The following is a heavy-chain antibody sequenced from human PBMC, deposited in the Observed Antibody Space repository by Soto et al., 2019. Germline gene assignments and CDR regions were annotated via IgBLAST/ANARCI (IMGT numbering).Heavy chain of an antibody. CDR1: GGTFSSYA. Sequence: SVKVSCKASGGTFSSYAISWVRQAPGQGLEWMGGIIPIFGTANYAQKFQGRVTITADESTSTAYMELSSLRSEDTAVYYCARAKYYYGSGSYFDYYYYGMDVWGQGTTVTVSS. V-gene: IGHV1-69*13. CDR3: ARAKYYYGSGSYFDYYYYGMDV. CDR2: IIPIFGTA. D-gene: IGHD3-10*01. J-gene: IGHJ6*02.